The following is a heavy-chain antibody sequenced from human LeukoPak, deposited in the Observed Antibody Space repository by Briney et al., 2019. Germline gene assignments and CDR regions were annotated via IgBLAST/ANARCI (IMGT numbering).Heavy chain of an antibody. D-gene: IGHD3-22*01. CDR2: ISVSGNT. CDR1: GFTLSSYA. CDR3: AKDRSSGYYRPVDAFDI. V-gene: IGHV3-23*01. Sequence: GGSLRLSCAASGFTLSSYAMSWVRQGPGKGLEWVSAISVSGNTYHADSVRGRFTISRDNSKNTLYLQMNSLRAEDTAVYYCAKDRSSGYYRPVDAFDIWGQGTMVTVSS. J-gene: IGHJ3*02.